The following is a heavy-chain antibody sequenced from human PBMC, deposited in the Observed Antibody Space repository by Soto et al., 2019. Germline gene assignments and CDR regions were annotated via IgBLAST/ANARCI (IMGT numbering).Heavy chain of an antibody. V-gene: IGHV4-39*01. D-gene: IGHD4-4*01. CDR1: GDSISSSSYY. J-gene: IGHJ5*02. CDR3: ARPVTGRLQYNWFDP. Sequence: SSETLSLTCTVSGDSISSSSYYWGWIRQPPGKGLEWIGSIYYSGSTYYNPSLKSRVTISVDTSKNQFSLKLSSVTAADTAVYYCARPVTGRLQYNWFDPWGQGTLVTVSS. CDR2: IYYSGST.